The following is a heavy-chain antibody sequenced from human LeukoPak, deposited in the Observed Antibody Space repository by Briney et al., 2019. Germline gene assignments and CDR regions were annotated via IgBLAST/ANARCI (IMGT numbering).Heavy chain of an antibody. Sequence: PSETLSLTCAVYGGSFSGYYWSWIRQPPGKGLEWIGEINHSGSTNYNPSLKSRVTISVDTSKNQFSLKLSSVTAADTAVYYCAREKPTYDSSGYPLADDHPTFDYWGQGTLVTVSS. CDR1: GGSFSGYY. CDR3: AREKPTYDSSGYPLADDHPTFDY. CDR2: INHSGST. J-gene: IGHJ4*02. D-gene: IGHD3-22*01. V-gene: IGHV4-34*01.